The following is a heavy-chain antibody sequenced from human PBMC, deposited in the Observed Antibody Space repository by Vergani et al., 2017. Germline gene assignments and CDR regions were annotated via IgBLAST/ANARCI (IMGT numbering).Heavy chain of an antibody. CDR3: ARVDTQVPATSHFYYMDV. Sequence: QVQLQESGPGVVKPSQTLSLTCAVSGGSISSGYHCWTWLRPRPGKGLEWIGYIFYSGTTYANPSLRSRLTISVDMSQNQFSLKLRSVTAADTAVYYCARVDTQVPATSHFYYMDVWGKGTTVVVSS. CDR2: IFYSGTT. V-gene: IGHV4-31*11. J-gene: IGHJ6*03. D-gene: IGHD6-25*01. CDR1: GGSISSGYHC.